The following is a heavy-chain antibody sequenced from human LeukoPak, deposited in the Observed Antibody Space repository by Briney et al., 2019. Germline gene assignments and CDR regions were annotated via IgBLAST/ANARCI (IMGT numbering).Heavy chain of an antibody. CDR2: INTDGTTI. Sequence: GGSLRLSCAASGFSFSYYEMNWVRQAPGKGLEWVSYINTDGTTIYDADSVKGRFTISRDNAKNSLYLQMNSLRAEDTAVYYCAKSNYYDSSSYFDYWGQGTLVTVSS. V-gene: IGHV3-48*03. CDR3: AKSNYYDSSSYFDY. CDR1: GFSFSYYE. J-gene: IGHJ4*02. D-gene: IGHD3-22*01.